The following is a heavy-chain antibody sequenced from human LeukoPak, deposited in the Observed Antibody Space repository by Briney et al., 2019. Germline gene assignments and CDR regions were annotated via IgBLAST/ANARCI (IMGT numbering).Heavy chain of an antibody. CDR1: GGTFSSYA. CDR2: LIPIFGTA. Sequence: GSSVKVSCKASGGTFSSYAISWVRQAPGQGLEWMGRLIPIFGTANHAQKFQGRVTITTDESTSTAYMELSSLRSEDTAVYYCARSYYGSGSYYTSFDYWGQGTLVTVSS. CDR3: ARSYYGSGSYYTSFDY. D-gene: IGHD3-10*01. V-gene: IGHV1-69*05. J-gene: IGHJ4*02.